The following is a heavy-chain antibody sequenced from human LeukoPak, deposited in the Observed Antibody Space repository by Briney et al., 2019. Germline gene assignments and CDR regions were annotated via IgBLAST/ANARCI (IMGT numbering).Heavy chain of an antibody. CDR1: GFIFSTYS. D-gene: IGHD4-23*01. CDR2: ISGSGGNT. Sequence: GGSLRLSCAASGFIFSTYSMNWVRKAPGKGLEWVSSISGSGGNTYYADSVKGRFTISRDNSKNTLYMQMNSLRAEDTAVYYCAKLVTHFDYWGQGTLVTVSS. CDR3: AKLVTHFDY. V-gene: IGHV3-23*01. J-gene: IGHJ4*02.